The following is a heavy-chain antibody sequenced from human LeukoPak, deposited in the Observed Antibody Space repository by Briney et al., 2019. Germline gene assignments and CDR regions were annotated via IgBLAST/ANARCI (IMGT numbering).Heavy chain of an antibody. Sequence: SVKVSCKASGGTFRSYAISWVRQAPGQGLEWMGGIIPIFGTANYAQKFQGRVTITADESTSTAYMELSSLRSEDTAVYYCARDPIYGGNSEGYFDYWGQGTLVTVSS. CDR2: IIPIFGTA. CDR3: ARDPIYGGNSEGYFDY. J-gene: IGHJ4*02. V-gene: IGHV1-69*13. D-gene: IGHD4-23*01. CDR1: GGTFRSYA.